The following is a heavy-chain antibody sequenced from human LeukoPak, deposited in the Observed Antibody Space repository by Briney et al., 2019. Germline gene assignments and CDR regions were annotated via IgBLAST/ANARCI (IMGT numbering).Heavy chain of an antibody. CDR3: ATDRIVGASAFDV. V-gene: IGHV3-15*01. D-gene: IGHD1-26*01. Sequence: GGSLRLSCAGSGFSFSHTWMNWVRQAPGKGLEYIGRIKSKTNGGEATEYAAAVTGRFFISRDDSASTLYLHLNGLKTEDTAVYYCATDRIVGASAFDVWGQGTMVTVSS. J-gene: IGHJ3*01. CDR1: GFSFSHTW. CDR2: IKSKTNGGEAT.